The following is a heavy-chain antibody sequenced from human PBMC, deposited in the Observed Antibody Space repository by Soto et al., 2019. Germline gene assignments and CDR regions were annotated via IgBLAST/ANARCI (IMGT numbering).Heavy chain of an antibody. Sequence: PSETLSLTCAVSGGSFRSYYWNGIRQPPGRGLEWVGEINHSGTTNYNPSLESRITISLDASKNHFSLTLTSVTAADTAVYYCERNRVATNRLAPSDYWGQGAPLTVAA. V-gene: IGHV4-34*01. D-gene: IGHD5-12*01. CDR2: INHSGTT. CDR3: ERNRVATNRLAPSDY. J-gene: IGHJ4*02. CDR1: GGSFRSYY.